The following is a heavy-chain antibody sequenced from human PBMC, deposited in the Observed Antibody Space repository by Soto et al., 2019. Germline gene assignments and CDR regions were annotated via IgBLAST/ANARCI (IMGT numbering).Heavy chain of an antibody. Sequence: QVQLQESGPGLVKPSGTLSLTCAVSGVSVTSTNWWSWVRPPPGKGLEWIGQIYHSGNTNYNPSLKSRVTISLDKSTNQFSLKLTSLTAADTAVYYFARLTVAAIPWFDPWGQGTLVTVSS. J-gene: IGHJ5*02. CDR2: IYHSGNT. CDR1: GVSVTSTNW. D-gene: IGHD2-21*02. V-gene: IGHV4-4*02. CDR3: ARLTVAAIPWFDP.